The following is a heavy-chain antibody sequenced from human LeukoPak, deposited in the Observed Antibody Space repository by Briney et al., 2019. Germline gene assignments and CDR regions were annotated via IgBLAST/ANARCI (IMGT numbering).Heavy chain of an antibody. CDR3: ARPYYGSADY. Sequence: GGSLRLSCAASGFTFSNYWMSWVRQAPGKGLEWVANIAQDGSAKYYVDSVKGRFTISRDNAKNSLYLQMNSLRAEDTAVYYCARPYYGSADYWGQGTLVTVSS. V-gene: IGHV3-7*03. D-gene: IGHD3-10*01. CDR2: IAQDGSAK. J-gene: IGHJ4*02. CDR1: GFTFSNYW.